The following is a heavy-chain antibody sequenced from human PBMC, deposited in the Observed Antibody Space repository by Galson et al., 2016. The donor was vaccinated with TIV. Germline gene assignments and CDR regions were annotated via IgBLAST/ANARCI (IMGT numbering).Heavy chain of an antibody. CDR3: ATSRGHYYGLDA. V-gene: IGHV5-51*01. D-gene: IGHD3-16*01. CDR2: IYPGDSDT. Sequence: QSGAEVKKPGESLKISCKASGYSFTTYWIGWVRQMPGKGLEWMGIIYPGDSDTRYNPSFQGQVTITADKSITTAYLQWSSLKASDTAMYYCATSRGHYYGLDAWGQGTPATVSS. J-gene: IGHJ5*02. CDR1: GYSFTTYW.